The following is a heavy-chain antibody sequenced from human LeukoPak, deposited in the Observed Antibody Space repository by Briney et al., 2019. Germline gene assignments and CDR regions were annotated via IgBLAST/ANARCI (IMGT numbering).Heavy chain of an antibody. CDR1: GGSISRSSYY. V-gene: IGHV4-39*01. CDR3: ARHVSSYCSGGSCYSFRWFDP. Sequence: PSETLSLTCTVSGGSISRSSYYWGWIRQPPGKGLEWIGSIYYSGSAYYNPSLESRVTISVDTSKNQFSLKLSSVTAADTAVYYCARHVSSYCSGGSCYSFRWFDPWGQGTLVTVSS. J-gene: IGHJ5*02. D-gene: IGHD2-15*01. CDR2: IYYSGSA.